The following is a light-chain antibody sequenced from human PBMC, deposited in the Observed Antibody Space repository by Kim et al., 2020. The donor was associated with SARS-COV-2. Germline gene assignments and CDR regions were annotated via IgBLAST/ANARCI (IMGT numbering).Light chain of an antibody. CDR3: QHYDAYTWT. CDR1: QSISCW. CDR2: KAS. J-gene: IGKJ1*01. V-gene: IGKV1-5*03. Sequence: ASVGDRVTVTCRASQSISCWLAWYQQKPGKAPNLLIYKASTLESGVPSRFSGSGSGTEFTLTISSLQPDDFATYYCQHYDAYTWTFGQGTKVDIK.